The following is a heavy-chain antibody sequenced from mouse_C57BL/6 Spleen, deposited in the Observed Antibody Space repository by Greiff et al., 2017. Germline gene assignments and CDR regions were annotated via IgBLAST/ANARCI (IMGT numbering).Heavy chain of an antibody. J-gene: IGHJ1*03. CDR3: ARHVGGYYPYWYFDV. CDR1: GFTFSSYG. CDR2: ISSGGSYT. V-gene: IGHV5-6*01. Sequence: EVQGVESGGDLVKPGGSLKLSCAASGFTFSSYGMSWVRQTPDKRLEWVATISSGGSYTYYPDSVKGRFTISRDNAKNTLYLQMSSLKSEDTAMYYCARHVGGYYPYWYFDVWGTGTTVTVSS. D-gene: IGHD2-3*01.